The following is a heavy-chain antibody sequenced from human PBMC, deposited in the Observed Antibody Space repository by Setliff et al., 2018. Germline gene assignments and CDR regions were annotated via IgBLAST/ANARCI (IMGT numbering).Heavy chain of an antibody. Sequence: KTSETLSLTCTVSGGSISSYYWSWIRQPAGKGLEWIGHIYIGGSANYNPSLKSRVTMSIDTSKNQFSLKLNSVTAAGMAVYYCAREQWLDPPGYYYMDVWAKGATVTVSS. D-gene: IGHD6-19*01. V-gene: IGHV4-4*07. J-gene: IGHJ6*03. CDR2: IYIGGSA. CDR3: AREQWLDPPGYYYMDV. CDR1: GGSISSYY.